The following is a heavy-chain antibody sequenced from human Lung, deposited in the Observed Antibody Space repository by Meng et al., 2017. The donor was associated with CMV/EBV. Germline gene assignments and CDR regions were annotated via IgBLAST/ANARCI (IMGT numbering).Heavy chain of an antibody. CDR2: IRDTGYSK. V-gene: IGHV3-30*02. CDR1: GFTFSTFG. D-gene: IGHD4-11*01. Sequence: GGSLRLXCAASGFTFSTFGIHWVRQAPGKGLEWVAFIRDTGYSKYYADPVKGRFTIARDNSKNTLYLQMDSLRAEDTAVYYCAKDMTTTYYYYGMDVWRQGXTVTVSS. J-gene: IGHJ6*02. CDR3: AKDMTTTYYYYGMDV.